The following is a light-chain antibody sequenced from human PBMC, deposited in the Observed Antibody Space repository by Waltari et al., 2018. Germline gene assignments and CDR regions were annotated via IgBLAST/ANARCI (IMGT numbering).Light chain of an antibody. CDR3: MQALQSDT. V-gene: IGKV2-28*01. CDR2: SGS. CDR1: QSVLPSNGYDY. J-gene: IGKJ3*01. Sequence: DIVMTQSPLSLSVTPGEPASIPRRSRQSVLPSNGYDYLDWYLQTPGQSPQLFFHSGSTRASGVPVRFSGSGSGTDFTLKIIIVEAEDFVVCYCMQALQSDTFGPGTRVDIK.